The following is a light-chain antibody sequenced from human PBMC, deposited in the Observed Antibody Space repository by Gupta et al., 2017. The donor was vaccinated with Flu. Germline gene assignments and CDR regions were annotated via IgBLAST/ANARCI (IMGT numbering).Light chain of an antibody. Sequence: QSTLTQPPSASGSPGQSVTISCTGTSSDVGGYNYVSWYQQHPGTAPKLLIYEVSKLSSGVPDRFSGSKSGNTASLTVSGLQAEDEADYYCSSYAGSNNFVVFGGGTKLTVL. CDR2: EVS. V-gene: IGLV2-8*01. J-gene: IGLJ2*01. CDR1: SSDVGGYNY. CDR3: SSYAGSNNFVV.